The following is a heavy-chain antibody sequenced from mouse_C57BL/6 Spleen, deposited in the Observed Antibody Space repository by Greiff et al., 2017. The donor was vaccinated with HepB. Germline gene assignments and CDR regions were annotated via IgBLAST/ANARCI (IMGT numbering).Heavy chain of an antibody. D-gene: IGHD1-1*01. CDR3: TYYYGGAMDY. CDR2: IDPEDGDT. CDR1: GFNIKDYY. Sequence: VHVKQSGAELVRPGASVKLSCTASGFNIKDYYMHWVKQRPEQGLEWIGRIDPEDGDTEYAPKFQGKATMTADTSSNTAYLQLSSLTSEDTAVYYCTYYYGGAMDYWGQGTSVTVSS. V-gene: IGHV14-1*01. J-gene: IGHJ4*01.